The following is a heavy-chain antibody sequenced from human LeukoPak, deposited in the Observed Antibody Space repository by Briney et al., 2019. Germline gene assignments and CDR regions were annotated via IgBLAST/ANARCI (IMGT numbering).Heavy chain of an antibody. V-gene: IGHV4-61*08. J-gene: IGHJ3*02. D-gene: IGHD6-19*01. CDR1: GDSISSGDYY. CDR3: ASIAVAGHMTEAFDI. Sequence: PSETLSLTCTVSGDSISSGDYYWNWIRQAPGKGLEWIGYIYYTGRTKYNPSLASRLTISIDTSKNQFSLKLSSVTAADTAVYYCASIAVAGHMTEAFDIWGQGTMVTVSS. CDR2: IYYTGRT.